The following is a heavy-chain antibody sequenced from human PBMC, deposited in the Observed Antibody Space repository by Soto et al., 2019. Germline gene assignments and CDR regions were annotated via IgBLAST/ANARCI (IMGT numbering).Heavy chain of an antibody. J-gene: IGHJ4*02. CDR2: ISGSGGST. CDR3: AKCIRGLVNPDYFEY. D-gene: IGHD3-3*02. V-gene: IGHV3-23*01. Sequence: EVQLLESGGGLVQPGGSLRLSCAASGFTFSSYAMSWVRQAPGKGLEWVSAISGSGGSTYYADSVKGRFTISRDNSKNTLYLHMNCLRAADTAVYYCAKCIRGLVNPDYFEYGGQGTLVTVAS. CDR1: GFTFSSYA.